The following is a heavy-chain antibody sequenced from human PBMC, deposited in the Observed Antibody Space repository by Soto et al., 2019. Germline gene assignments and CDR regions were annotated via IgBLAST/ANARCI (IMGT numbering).Heavy chain of an antibody. Sequence: EVQLVESGGGLVQPGGSLKLSCAASGFTFSGSAMHWVRQASGKGLEWVGRIRSKANSYATAYAASVKGRFTISRDDSKNTAYLQMNSLKTEDTAVYYCTLLRMVYGSGINWFDPWGQGTLVTVSS. D-gene: IGHD3-10*01. V-gene: IGHV3-73*02. CDR3: TLLRMVYGSGINWFDP. CDR2: IRSKANSYAT. J-gene: IGHJ5*02. CDR1: GFTFSGSA.